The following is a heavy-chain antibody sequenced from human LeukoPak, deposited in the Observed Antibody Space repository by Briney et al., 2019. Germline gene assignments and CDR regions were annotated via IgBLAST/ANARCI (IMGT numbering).Heavy chain of an antibody. CDR2: IKEDGSKK. V-gene: IGHV3-7*03. Sequence: GGSLRLSCAASGFTFSAYWMTWVRQAPGKGLEWVASIKEDGSKKYYMDSVKGRFTISRDNAQKSLYLEMNSLRVEDTAVYYCARAVTSTEGYWGQGTLVTVSP. CDR3: ARAVTSTEGY. CDR1: GFTFSAYW. J-gene: IGHJ4*02.